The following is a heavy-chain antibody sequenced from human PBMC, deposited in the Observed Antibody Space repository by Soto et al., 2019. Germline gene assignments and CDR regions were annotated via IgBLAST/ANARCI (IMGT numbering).Heavy chain of an antibody. J-gene: IGHJ4*02. CDR2: INHSGST. CDR3: VSQRTTVITQAYFDY. V-gene: IGHV4-34*01. Sequence: SETLSLTCAVYGGSFSGYYWSWIRRPPGKGLEWIGEINHSGSTNYNPSLKSRVTISVDTSKNQFSLNLNSVTASDTAVYFCVSQRTTVITQAYFDYWGQGTLVTVSS. CDR1: GGSFSGYY. D-gene: IGHD4-4*01.